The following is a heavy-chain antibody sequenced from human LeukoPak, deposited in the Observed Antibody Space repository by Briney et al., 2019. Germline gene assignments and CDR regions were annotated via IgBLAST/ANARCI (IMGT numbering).Heavy chain of an antibody. J-gene: IGHJ6*03. D-gene: IGHD5-12*01. CDR2: IYTSGST. CDR3: ARVVYSGYDFRGAMDV. Sequence: SETLSLTCTVSGGSISSGSYYWSWIRQPAGKGLEWIGRIYTSGSTNYNPSLKSRVTISVDTSKNQFSLKLSSVTAADTAVYYCARVVYSGYDFRGAMDVWGKGTTVTVSS. CDR1: GGSISSGSYY. V-gene: IGHV4-61*02.